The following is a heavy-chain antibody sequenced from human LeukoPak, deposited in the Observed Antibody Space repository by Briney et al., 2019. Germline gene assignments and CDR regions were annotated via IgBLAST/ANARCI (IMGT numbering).Heavy chain of an antibody. CDR2: IDPNSAGT. V-gene: IGHV1-2*02. J-gene: IGHJ4*02. CDR3: AKEVGHNGRFDY. CDR1: GYTFTDYF. D-gene: IGHD1-1*01. Sequence: ASVKVSCTASGYTFTDYFMHWVRQTPGQGLEWMGWIDPNSAGTLYSQKFQGRVSMTRDMSIITIYMELSSLRSDDTAVYYCAKEVGHNGRFDYWGQGTLVTVSP.